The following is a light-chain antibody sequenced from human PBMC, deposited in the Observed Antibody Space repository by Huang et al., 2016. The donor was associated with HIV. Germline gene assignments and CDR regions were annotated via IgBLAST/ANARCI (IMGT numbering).Light chain of an antibody. CDR3: QQYINTPLT. CDR2: WSS. Sequence: DIVMTQSPDSLTVSLGERATINCRSSRSVLHSNNKNYLAWYQQKPGQRPKLRIYWSSSRESGVPERFSGDGSGSNFTLTINSLQADDVAVYYCQQYINTPLTFGGGTRVQI. V-gene: IGKV4-1*01. J-gene: IGKJ4*01. CDR1: RSVLHSNNKNY.